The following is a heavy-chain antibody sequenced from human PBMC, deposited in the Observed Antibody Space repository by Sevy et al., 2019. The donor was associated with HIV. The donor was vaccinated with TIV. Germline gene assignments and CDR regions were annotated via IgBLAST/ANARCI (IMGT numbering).Heavy chain of an antibody. V-gene: IGHV3-30*04. CDR2: MSYVGNSE. CDR3: ARLSSCGGDCYYFDY. D-gene: IGHD2-21*02. J-gene: IGHJ4*02. CDR1: GFTFSHYA. Sequence: GGSLRLSCAASGFTFSHYALHWVRQAPGKGLEWVAIMSYVGNSEKYADSVKGRFTISRDNSKNALYLQMNSLRAEDTAVYYCARLSSCGGDCYYFDYWGQGTLVTVSS.